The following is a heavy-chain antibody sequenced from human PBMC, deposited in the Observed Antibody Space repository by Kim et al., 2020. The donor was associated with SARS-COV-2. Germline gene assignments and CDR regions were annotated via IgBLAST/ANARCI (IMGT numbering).Heavy chain of an antibody. J-gene: IGHJ3*02. Sequence: GGSLRLSCAASGFTVSSNYMSWVRQAPGKGLEWVSVIYSGGSTYYADSVKGRFTISRDNSKNTLYLQMNSLRAEDTAVYYCASTLGVIGGFDAFDIWGQGTMVTVSS. CDR3: ASTLGVIGGFDAFDI. D-gene: IGHD3-16*01. V-gene: IGHV3-53*01. CDR2: IYSGGST. CDR1: GFTVSSNY.